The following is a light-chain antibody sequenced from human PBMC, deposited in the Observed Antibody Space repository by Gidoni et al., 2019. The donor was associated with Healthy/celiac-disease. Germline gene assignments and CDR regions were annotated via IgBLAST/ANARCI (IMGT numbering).Light chain of an antibody. J-gene: IGKJ1*01. Sequence: ELVMTQSPATPSVSPGERATLSCRASQSVSSNSSWYQQKPRQAPRLLLYGASTRSTGIPARFSSSGSGTEFTLPISSLQSEDVAVSYCQQYNNWTPLTFGQXTKVEIK. CDR3: QQYNNWTPLT. V-gene: IGKV3-15*01. CDR1: QSVSSN. CDR2: GAS.